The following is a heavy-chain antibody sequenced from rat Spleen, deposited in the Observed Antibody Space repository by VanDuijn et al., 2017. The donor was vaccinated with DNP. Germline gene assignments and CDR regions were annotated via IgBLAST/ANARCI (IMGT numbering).Heavy chain of an antibody. CDR1: GFTFSNYY. V-gene: IGHV5-22*01. D-gene: IGHD1-4*01. CDR3: ERPSGGWFAY. J-gene: IGHJ3*01. Sequence: EVQLVESGGGLVQPGRSLKLSCAASGFTFSNYYMAWVRQAPKKGLEWVATISTSGSTDYGDSVKGRFTISRDNGKSTLYLQMNSLRSEDMATYYCERPSGGWFAYWGQGTLVTVSS. CDR2: ISTSGST.